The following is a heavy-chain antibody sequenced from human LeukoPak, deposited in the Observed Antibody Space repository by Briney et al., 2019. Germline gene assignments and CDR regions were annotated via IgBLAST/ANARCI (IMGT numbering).Heavy chain of an antibody. CDR1: GFTFSSYS. CDR3: ARATYGDPPDY. V-gene: IGHV3-21*01. J-gene: IGHJ4*02. CDR2: ISSSSSYI. D-gene: IGHD4-17*01. Sequence: GGSLRLSCAASGFTFSSYSMNWVRQAPGKGLEWVSSISSSSSYIYYADSVKGRFTISRDNAKSSLYLQMNSLRAEDTAVYYCARATYGDPPDYWGQGTLVTVSS.